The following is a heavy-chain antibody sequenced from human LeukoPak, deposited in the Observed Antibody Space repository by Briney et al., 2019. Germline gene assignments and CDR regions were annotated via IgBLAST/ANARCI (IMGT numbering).Heavy chain of an antibody. CDR3: ATSGVVVDAFDI. D-gene: IGHD2-15*01. J-gene: IGHJ3*02. CDR1: GYSFTSYW. Sequence: GESLKISCKGSGYSFTSYWIGWGRPMPGKGRGWMGIIYPGDSDTRYSPSFQGQVTISADKSISTAYLQWSSLKASDTAMYYCATSGVVVDAFDIWGQGTMVTVSS. CDR2: IYPGDSDT. V-gene: IGHV5-51*01.